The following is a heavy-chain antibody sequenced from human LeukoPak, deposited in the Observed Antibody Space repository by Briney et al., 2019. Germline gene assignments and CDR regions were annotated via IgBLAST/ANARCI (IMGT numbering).Heavy chain of an antibody. J-gene: IGHJ5*02. CDR1: GFTFADAW. CDR2: IDAGGVNT. V-gene: IGHV3-23*01. D-gene: IGHD6-19*01. Sequence: GGSLRLSCAASGFTFADAWVYWVRQAPGKGLEWVSCIDAGGVNTNYADSVTGRFTISRDNSKNTLYLQMNSLRAEDTAVYYCAKGSGSGWYGWFDPWGQGTLVTVSS. CDR3: AKGSGSGWYGWFDP.